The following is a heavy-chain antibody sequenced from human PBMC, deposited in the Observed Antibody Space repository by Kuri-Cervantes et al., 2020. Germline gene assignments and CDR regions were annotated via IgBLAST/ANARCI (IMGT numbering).Heavy chain of an antibody. D-gene: IGHD4-17*01. CDR1: GGSFSGYY. CDR3: AREMTTVTTGGRAFDI. CDR2: INHSGST. J-gene: IGHJ3*02. V-gene: IGHV4-34*01. Sequence: WETLSLTCAVYGGSFSGYYLSWIRQPPGKGLEWIGEINHSGSTNYNPSLKSRVTIYVAKSKNQFSLKLSTGTAADTAVYYCAREMTTVTTGGRAFDIWGKGTMVTVSS.